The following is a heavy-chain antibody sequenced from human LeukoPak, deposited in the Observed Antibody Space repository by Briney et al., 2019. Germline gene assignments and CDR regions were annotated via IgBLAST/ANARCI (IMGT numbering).Heavy chain of an antibody. CDR2: ISGGSSFT. Sequence: GGSLRLSCAASGFSFSSFSMNWVRQAAGKGLKWVSYISGGSSFTYYVDLVKGRFTISRDNAKNSLYLQMNSLRAEDTAVYYCARDLGYSSGPNYWGQGTRVTVSS. CDR1: GFSFSSFS. V-gene: IGHV3-21*01. J-gene: IGHJ4*02. D-gene: IGHD6-19*01. CDR3: ARDLGYSSGPNY.